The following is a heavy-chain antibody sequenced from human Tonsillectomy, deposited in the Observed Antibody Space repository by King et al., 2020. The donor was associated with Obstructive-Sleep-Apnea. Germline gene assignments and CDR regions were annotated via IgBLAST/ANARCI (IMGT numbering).Heavy chain of an antibody. D-gene: IGHD2-2*01. J-gene: IGHJ4*02. CDR1: GFTFSNYG. CDR2: IWYDGSNE. CDR3: ARGYCTSTTCYTDAPFDY. V-gene: IGHV3-33*01. Sequence: VQLVESGGGVVQPGRSLRLSCAASGFTFSNYGMHWVRQAPGKGLEWVAVIWYDGSNEDYADSVKGRFAISRDNSKNTLYLQINSLRAEDTAVYYCARGYCTSTTCYTDAPFDYWGQGTLVTVSS.